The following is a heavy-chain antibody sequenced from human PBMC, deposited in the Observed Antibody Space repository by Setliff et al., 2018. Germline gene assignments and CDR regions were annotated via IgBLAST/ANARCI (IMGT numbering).Heavy chain of an antibody. D-gene: IGHD6-19*01. CDR2: IYIGGSA. Sequence: SETLSLTCTVSGGSISSYYWSWVRQPAGKGLEWIGHIYIGGSANYNPSLKSRVTMSIDTSKNQLSLKLNSVTAADMAVYYCAREQWLDPPGYYYMDVWAKGTTVTVSS. CDR3: AREQWLDPPGYYYMDV. CDR1: GGSISSYY. J-gene: IGHJ6*03. V-gene: IGHV4-4*07.